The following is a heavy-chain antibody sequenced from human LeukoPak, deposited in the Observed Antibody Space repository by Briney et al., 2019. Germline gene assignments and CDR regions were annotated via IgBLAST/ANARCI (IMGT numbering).Heavy chain of an antibody. Sequence: ASGKVSYNASGYTFTGYYMYRVRQAPGQGLEWMGGVNPNRGGTNYSHKVQVKGTMTRNTSNSTTYMQLSRLRSDDTAVYCCARGPIGYWGQGTLVTVSS. CDR1: GYTFTGYY. CDR2: VNPNRGGT. CDR3: ARGPIGY. V-gene: IGHV1-2*07. J-gene: IGHJ4*02.